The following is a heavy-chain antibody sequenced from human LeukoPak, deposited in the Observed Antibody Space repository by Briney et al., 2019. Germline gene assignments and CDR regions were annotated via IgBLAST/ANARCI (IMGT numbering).Heavy chain of an antibody. J-gene: IGHJ4*02. D-gene: IGHD7-27*01. CDR1: GFTFSSYA. CDR2: ISGSGGST. CDR3: AKDGGLWVSAHWGDS. Sequence: GGSLRLSCAASGFTFSSYAMSWVRQAPGKGLEWVSAISGSGGSTYYADSVKGRFTVSRDDSKNTLYLQMNSLRAEDTAVYYCAKDGGLWVSAHWGDSWGRGTLVTVSS. V-gene: IGHV3-23*01.